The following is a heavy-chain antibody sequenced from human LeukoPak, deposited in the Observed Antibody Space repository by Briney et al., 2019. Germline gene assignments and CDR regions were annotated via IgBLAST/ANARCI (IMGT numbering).Heavy chain of an antibody. J-gene: IGHJ5*02. D-gene: IGHD3-10*01. CDR2: MNPNSGNT. CDR3: ARGVLLSWSNWFDP. CDR1: GYTFTSYD. Sequence: ASVKVSCKASGYTFTSYDINWVRQATGQGLEWMGWMNPNSGNTGYAQKFQGRVTITRNTSISTAYMELSSLRSEDTAVYYCARGVLLSWSNWFDPWGQGTQVTVSS. V-gene: IGHV1-8*03.